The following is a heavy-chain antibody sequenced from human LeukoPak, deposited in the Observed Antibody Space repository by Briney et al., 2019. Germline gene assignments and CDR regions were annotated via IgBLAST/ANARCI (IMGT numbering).Heavy chain of an antibody. V-gene: IGHV3-7*01. J-gene: IGHJ6*03. Sequence: PGGSLRLSCAASGFTFSSYSMSWVRQAPGKGLEWVANIKQDGSEKYYVDSVKGRFTISRDNAKNSLYLQMNSLRAEDTAVYYCAREAYYYYMDVWGKGTTVTVPS. CDR1: GFTFSSYS. CDR2: IKQDGSEK. CDR3: AREAYYYYMDV.